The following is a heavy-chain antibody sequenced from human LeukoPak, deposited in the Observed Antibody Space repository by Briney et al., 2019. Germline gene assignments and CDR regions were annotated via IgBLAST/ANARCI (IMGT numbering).Heavy chain of an antibody. CDR3: ARGSYYESSGYYLFDY. V-gene: IGHV4-31*03. Sequence: SQTLSLTCTVSGGSISSGGYYWSWIRQHPGKGLEWIGYIYYRGSTYYNPSLKSRVTISVDTSKNQFSLKLSSVTAADTAVYYCARGSYYESSGYYLFDYWGQGTLVTVSS. D-gene: IGHD3-22*01. J-gene: IGHJ4*02. CDR2: IYYRGST. CDR1: GGSISSGGYY.